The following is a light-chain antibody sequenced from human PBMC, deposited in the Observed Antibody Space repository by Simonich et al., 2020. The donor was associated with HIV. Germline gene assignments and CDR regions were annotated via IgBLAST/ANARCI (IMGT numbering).Light chain of an antibody. CDR3: QQYNNYRT. Sequence: DIQMTQSPSTLSASVGDRVTITCRASQKIVSWLAWYQQKPGKAPKLLFYKAATLQSGVPSTFSGSGSGTEFTLTISSLQPDYFATYYCQQYNNYRTFGQGTKVEIK. CDR2: KAA. J-gene: IGKJ1*01. V-gene: IGKV1-5*03. CDR1: QKIVSW.